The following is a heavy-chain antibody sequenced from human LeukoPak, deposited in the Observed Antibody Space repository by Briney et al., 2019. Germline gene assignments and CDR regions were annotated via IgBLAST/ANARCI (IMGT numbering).Heavy chain of an antibody. CDR2: ISAYNGNT. D-gene: IGHD3-3*01. CDR1: GYTFTSYG. J-gene: IGHJ4*02. V-gene: IGHV1-18*01. Sequence: GASVKVSCKASGYTFTSYGISWVRQAPGQGLEWMGWISAYNGNTNYAQKLQGRVTMTTDTSTSTAYMELRSLRSDDTAVYYCARARLRFLEWRVYDYWGQGTLVTVSS. CDR3: ARARLRFLEWRVYDY.